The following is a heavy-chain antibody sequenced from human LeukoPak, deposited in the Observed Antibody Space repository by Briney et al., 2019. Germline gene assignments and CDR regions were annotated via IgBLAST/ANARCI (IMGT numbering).Heavy chain of an antibody. D-gene: IGHD3-10*01. J-gene: IGHJ4*02. Sequence: SETLSLTCAVYGGSFSGYYWSWIRQPPGRVLEWIGEINHIGSTNYNPSLKRRVTISVDTSKNQFSLKLTSVTAADTAVYYCARGSYYYGSGSYYNGRGYDYWGQGTLVTVSS. CDR2: INHIGST. CDR1: GGSFSGYY. V-gene: IGHV4-34*01. CDR3: ARGSYYYGSGSYYNGRGYDY.